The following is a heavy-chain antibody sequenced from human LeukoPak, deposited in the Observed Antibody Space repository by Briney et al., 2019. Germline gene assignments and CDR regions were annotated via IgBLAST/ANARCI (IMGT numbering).Heavy chain of an antibody. CDR1: GGSISSSSYY. CDR2: IYYSGST. Sequence: NSSETLSLTCTVSGGSISSSSYYWGWIRQPPGKGLEWIGSIYYSGSTYYNPSLKSRVTISVDTSKNQFSLKLSSVTAADTAVYYCARLTAYSSSWFFDYWGQGTLVTVSS. V-gene: IGHV4-39*01. J-gene: IGHJ4*02. CDR3: ARLTAYSSSWFFDY. D-gene: IGHD6-13*01.